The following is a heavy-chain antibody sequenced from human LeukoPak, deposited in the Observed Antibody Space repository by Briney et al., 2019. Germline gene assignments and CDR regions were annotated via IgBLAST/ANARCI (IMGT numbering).Heavy chain of an antibody. D-gene: IGHD6-13*01. J-gene: IGHJ4*02. CDR3: ARDKGSSWYDY. CDR1: GFTFSSYS. Sequence: GGSLRLSCAASGFTFSSYSMNWVRQAPGKGLEWVSSISSSSSYIYYADSVEGRFTISRDNAKNSLYLQMNSLRAEDTAVYYCARDKGSSWYDYWGQGTLVTVSS. CDR2: ISSSSSYI. V-gene: IGHV3-21*01.